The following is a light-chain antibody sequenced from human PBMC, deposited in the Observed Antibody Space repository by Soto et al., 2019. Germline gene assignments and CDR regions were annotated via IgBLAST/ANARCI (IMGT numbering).Light chain of an antibody. CDR2: GAS. J-gene: IGKJ5*01. CDR3: QQYGSSTIT. Sequence: EIVLTQSPGTLSLSPGERATLSCRASQSVGNNYLAWYQQKPGQAPRLLIYGASNRATGIPDRFSGSGSATDFTLTISRLEPEDFAVYYCQQYGSSTITFGQGTRLEI. V-gene: IGKV3-20*01. CDR1: QSVGNNY.